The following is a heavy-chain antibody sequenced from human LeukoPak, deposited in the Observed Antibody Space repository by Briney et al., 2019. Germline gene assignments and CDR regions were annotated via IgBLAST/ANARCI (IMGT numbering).Heavy chain of an antibody. CDR3: TPAGGSGSYSGY. CDR2: IRSKANSYAT. D-gene: IGHD3-10*01. J-gene: IGHJ4*02. V-gene: IGHV3-73*01. CDR1: GFTFSGSA. Sequence: GGSLRLSCAASGFTFSGSAMHWVRQASGKGLEWVGRIRSKANSYATAYAASVKGRFTISRDDSKHTAYLQMNSRKTEDTAVYYCTPAGGSGSYSGYWGQGTLVTVSS.